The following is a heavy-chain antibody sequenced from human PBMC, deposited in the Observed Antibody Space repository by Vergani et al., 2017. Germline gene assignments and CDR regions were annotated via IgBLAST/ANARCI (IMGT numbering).Heavy chain of an antibody. D-gene: IGHD1-1*01. V-gene: IGHV3-30*18. CDR1: GFTFSSYG. J-gene: IGHJ6*03. CDR2: ISYEGSNK. Sequence: QVQLVESGGGVVQPGRSLRLFCAASGFTFSSYGMHWVRQAPRKGLEWVAVISYEGSNKYYADSVKGRFTISRDNSKNTLYLQMNSLRAEDTAVYYCAKVATGTTRYYYYYYMDVWGKGTTVTVSS. CDR3: AKVATGTTRYYYYYYMDV.